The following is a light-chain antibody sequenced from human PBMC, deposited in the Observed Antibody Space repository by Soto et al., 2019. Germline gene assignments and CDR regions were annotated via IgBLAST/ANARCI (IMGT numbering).Light chain of an antibody. CDR1: QSVLYSSNDKNY. CDR3: QQFYSTPVT. J-gene: IGKJ4*01. Sequence: DIVMTQSPDSLAVSLGERATINCKSSQSVLYSSNDKNYLAWYQHKPGQPPNLLIYWASTRKSGVPDRFSGSGSGTDFTLTSSSLQAEDVAVYYCQQFYSTPVTFGGGTKVEIK. V-gene: IGKV4-1*01. CDR2: WAS.